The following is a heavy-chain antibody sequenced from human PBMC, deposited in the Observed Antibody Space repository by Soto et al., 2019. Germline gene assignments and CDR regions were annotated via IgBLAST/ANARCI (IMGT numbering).Heavy chain of an antibody. D-gene: IGHD3-3*01. CDR1: GGTFSSYA. CDR3: ARSKDFWSGYHRMDV. V-gene: IGHV1-69*13. J-gene: IGHJ6*02. Sequence: ASVKVSCKASGGTFSSYAISWVRQAPGQGLEWMGGIIPIFGTANYAQKFQGRVTITADESTSTAYMELSSLRSEDTAVYYCARSKDFWSGYHRMDVWGQGTTVTVSS. CDR2: IIPIFGTA.